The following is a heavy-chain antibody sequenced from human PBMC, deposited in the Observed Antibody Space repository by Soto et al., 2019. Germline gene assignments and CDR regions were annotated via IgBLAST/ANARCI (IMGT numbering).Heavy chain of an antibody. J-gene: IGHJ4*02. CDR1: GFTVSSNY. CDR3: ARDSSSSQFGY. Sequence: EVQLVESGGGLVQPGGSLRLSCAASGFTVSSNYMSWVRQAPGKGLEWVSVIYSGGSTYYADSVKGRFTISRDNSKNTLYLQMNSLRAEDTAVYYCARDSSSSQFGYWGQGTLVTVSS. CDR2: IYSGGST. V-gene: IGHV3-66*01. D-gene: IGHD6-6*01.